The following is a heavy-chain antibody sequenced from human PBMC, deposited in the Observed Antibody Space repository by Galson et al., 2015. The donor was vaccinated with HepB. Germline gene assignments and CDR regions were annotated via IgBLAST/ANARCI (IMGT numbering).Heavy chain of an antibody. CDR3: TTSFELQYGAEDAFDI. CDR2: IKSKTDGGTT. V-gene: IGHV3-15*01. D-gene: IGHD3/OR15-3a*01. Sequence: SLRLSCAASGFTFSNAWMSWVRQAPGKGLEWVGRIKSKTDGGTTDYAAPVKGRFTISRDDSKNTLYLQMNSLKTEDTAVYYCTTSFELQYGAEDAFDIWGQGTMVTVSS. CDR1: GFTFSNAW. J-gene: IGHJ3*02.